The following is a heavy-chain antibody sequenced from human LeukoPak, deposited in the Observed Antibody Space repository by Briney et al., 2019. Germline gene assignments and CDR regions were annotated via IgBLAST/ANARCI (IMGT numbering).Heavy chain of an antibody. Sequence: SETLSLTCTVSGGSISSSSYYWGWIRQPPGKGLEWIGTIYYSGSTYYNPSLKSRVTISVDTSKNQFSLKLSSVTAADTAVYYCARVPSMPYYYDSSGYYIYYYYGMDVWGQGTTVTVSS. CDR2: IYYSGST. D-gene: IGHD3-22*01. V-gene: IGHV4-39*07. CDR1: GGSISSSSYY. CDR3: ARVPSMPYYYDSSGYYIYYYYGMDV. J-gene: IGHJ6*02.